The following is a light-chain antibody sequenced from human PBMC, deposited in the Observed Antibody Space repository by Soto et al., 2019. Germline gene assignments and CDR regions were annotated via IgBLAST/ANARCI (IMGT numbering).Light chain of an antibody. V-gene: IGLV1-44*01. CDR3: ATWDDDLSAAV. J-gene: IGLJ7*01. CDR2: IDH. Sequence: QSVLTQPPSLSGTPGQSVTISCSGSSSNIEGNTVHWYQHLPGTAPKLLIYIDHNRPSGIPDRFSGSKSGTSASLAISGLQSDDEADYYCATWDDDLSAAVFGVGTQLTFL. CDR1: SSNIEGNT.